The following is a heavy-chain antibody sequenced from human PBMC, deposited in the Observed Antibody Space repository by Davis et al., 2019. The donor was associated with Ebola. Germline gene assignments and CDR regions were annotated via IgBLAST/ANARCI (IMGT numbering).Heavy chain of an antibody. D-gene: IGHD3-10*02. J-gene: IGHJ5*02. Sequence: GGSLRLSCAGSGFIFSAYSMAWVRQAPGKGLQWVSGISGSETRTYYADSVKGRFTISRDNSKNTLYLQMNSLRAEDTAIYYCAKVEYYYVPQDPWGQGTLVTVSS. CDR3: AKVEYYYVPQDP. V-gene: IGHV3-23*01. CDR1: GFIFSAYS. CDR2: ISGSETRT.